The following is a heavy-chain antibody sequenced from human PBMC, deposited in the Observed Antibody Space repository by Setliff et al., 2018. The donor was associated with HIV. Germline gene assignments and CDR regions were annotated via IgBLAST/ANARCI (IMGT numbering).Heavy chain of an antibody. V-gene: IGHV4-4*08. Sequence: SETLSLTCSVSGISINGYYWSWIRQSPRTRLEWIRDFSSIRNTNYNPSLKSRVTISVDTSKNQFSLQLNSVTAADTAVYFCARTRAPYFFDFWGQRAQVTSPQ. CDR3: ARTRAPYFFDF. CDR1: GISINGYY. CDR2: FSSIRNT. J-gene: IGHJ4*02. D-gene: IGHD1-26*01.